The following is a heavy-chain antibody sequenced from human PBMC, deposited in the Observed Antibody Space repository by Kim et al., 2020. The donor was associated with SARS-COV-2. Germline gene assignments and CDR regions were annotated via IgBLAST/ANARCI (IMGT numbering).Heavy chain of an antibody. V-gene: IGHV3-23*01. CDR3: AKRMDV. J-gene: IGHJ6*02. Sequence: VSDGSTFYAASVTGRFSISRDNSKNTLYLRMNSLRAEDTAVYYCAKRMDVWGQGTTVTVSS. CDR2: VSDGST.